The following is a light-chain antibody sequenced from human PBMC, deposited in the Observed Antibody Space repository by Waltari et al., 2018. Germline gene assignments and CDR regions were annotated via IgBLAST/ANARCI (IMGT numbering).Light chain of an antibody. J-gene: IGLJ2*01. Sequence: SYKLTQPPSLSVSPGQTASITCSGDDLEDYYVAWYQQRPGQSPVLLIYHDTKRPSGIPERFSGSNSGNTATLTIRETQTIDDADYYCQAWDNSAVVFGGGTTLTVL. CDR3: QAWDNSAVV. CDR1: DLEDYY. V-gene: IGLV3-1*01. CDR2: HDT.